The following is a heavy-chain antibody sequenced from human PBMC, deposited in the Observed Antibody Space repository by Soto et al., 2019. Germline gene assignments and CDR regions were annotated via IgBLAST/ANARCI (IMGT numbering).Heavy chain of an antibody. CDR1: GGSISSGDYY. CDR2: IYYSGST. J-gene: IGHJ5*02. Sequence: SETLSLTCTVSGGSISSGDYYWSWIRQPPGKGLEWIGYIYYSGSTYYNPSLKSRVTISIDTSKNQFSLKLSSVTAADTAVYYCATSSGGDYDNWFDPWGQGTLVTISS. D-gene: IGHD4-17*01. V-gene: IGHV4-30-4*01. CDR3: ATSSGGDYDNWFDP.